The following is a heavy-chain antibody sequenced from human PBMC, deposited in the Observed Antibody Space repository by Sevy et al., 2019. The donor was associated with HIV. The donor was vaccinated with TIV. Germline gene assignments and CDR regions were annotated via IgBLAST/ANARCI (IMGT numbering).Heavy chain of an antibody. CDR2: IYSGGGT. CDR3: ARDGGYRLD. D-gene: IGHD2-2*01. Sequence: GGSLRLSCAASGFTVSSNYMSWVRQAPGKGLDWVSLIYSGGGTDYADSVKGRFTISRDSSKNTLYLQMNSLRTEDTGVYYCARDGGYRLDWGQGTLVTVSS. J-gene: IGHJ4*02. CDR1: GFTVSSNY. V-gene: IGHV3-66*02.